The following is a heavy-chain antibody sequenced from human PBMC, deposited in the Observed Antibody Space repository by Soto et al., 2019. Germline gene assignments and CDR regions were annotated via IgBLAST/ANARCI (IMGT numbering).Heavy chain of an antibody. CDR3: ARPSGSYSYYYGMDV. V-gene: IGHV4-59*01. Sequence: SETLSLTCTVSGASIRSFFWTWIRQPPGRGLEWIGNIYYSVSTNYNPSLKNRVTMSVDTSKNQFSLMLTSVTAADTAVYYCARPSGSYSYYYGMDVWGQGTTVTVSS. CDR1: GASIRSFF. D-gene: IGHD1-26*01. J-gene: IGHJ6*02. CDR2: IYYSVST.